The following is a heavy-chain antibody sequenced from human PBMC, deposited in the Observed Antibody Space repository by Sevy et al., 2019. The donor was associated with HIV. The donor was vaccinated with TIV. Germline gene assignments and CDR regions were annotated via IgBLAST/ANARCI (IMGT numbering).Heavy chain of an antibody. CDR3: ATDRGSRSGYVNWFDP. CDR2: FDPEDGET. Sequence: ASVKVSCKVSGYTLTELSMHWVRQAPGKGLEWMGGFDPEDGETIYVQKFQGRVTMTEDTSTDTAYMELSSLRSEDTAVYYCATDRGSRSGYVNWFDPWGQGTLVTVSS. J-gene: IGHJ5*02. V-gene: IGHV1-24*01. D-gene: IGHD5-12*01. CDR1: GYTLTELS.